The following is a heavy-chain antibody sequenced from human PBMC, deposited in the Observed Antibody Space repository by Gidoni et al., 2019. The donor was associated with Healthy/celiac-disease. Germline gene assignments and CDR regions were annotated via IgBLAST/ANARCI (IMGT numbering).Heavy chain of an antibody. CDR2: ISWNSGSI. CDR1: GFTFDDYA. Sequence: EVQLVESGGGLVQPGRSLRLSCAASGFTFDDYAMQWVRQAPGKGLEWVSGISWNSGSIGYADSAKGRFTISRDNAKNSLYLQMNSLRAEDTALYYCAKGSYSSSSLSIDYWGQGTLVTVSS. CDR3: AKGSYSSSSLSIDY. V-gene: IGHV3-9*01. D-gene: IGHD6-6*01. J-gene: IGHJ4*02.